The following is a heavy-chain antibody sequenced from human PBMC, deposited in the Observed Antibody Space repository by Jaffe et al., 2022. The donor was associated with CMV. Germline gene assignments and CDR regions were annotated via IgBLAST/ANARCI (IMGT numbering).Heavy chain of an antibody. CDR3: ARGVRSSSWYVAGNYYYYGMDV. D-gene: IGHD6-13*01. Sequence: QVQLQQWGAGLLKPSETLSLTCAVYGGSFSGYYWSWIRQPPGKGLEWIGEINHSGSTNYNPSLKSRVTISVDTSKNQFSLKLSSVTAADTAVYYCARGVRSSSWYVAGNYYYYGMDVWGQGTTVTVSS. J-gene: IGHJ6*02. CDR2: INHSGST. CDR1: GGSFSGYY. V-gene: IGHV4-34*01.